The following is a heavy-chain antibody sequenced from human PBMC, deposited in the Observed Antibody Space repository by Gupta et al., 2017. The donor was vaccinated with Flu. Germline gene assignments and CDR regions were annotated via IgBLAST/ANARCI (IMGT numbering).Heavy chain of an antibody. J-gene: IGHJ3*02. CDR2: ISYDGSNE. Sequence: QVHLVESGGGVVQPGRSLRLSCAASGFTFSTYAIHWVRQAPGKGLEWVAVISYDGSNEDYADSGKGRFTISRDKSKNTLFLQMNRLSDEDTAVYYCAKSNTGEPVLSAFDIWGQGTMVTVSS. CDR1: GFTFSTYA. CDR3: AKSNTGEPVLSAFDI. D-gene: IGHD3-16*01. V-gene: IGHV3-30*18.